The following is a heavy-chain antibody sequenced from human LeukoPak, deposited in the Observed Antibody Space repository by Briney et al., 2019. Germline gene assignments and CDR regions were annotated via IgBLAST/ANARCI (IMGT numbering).Heavy chain of an antibody. V-gene: IGHV3-23*01. CDR2: ISGSGGST. J-gene: IGHJ6*02. Sequence: PGGSLRLSCAASGFTFSSYAMSWVRQAPGKGLEWVSAISGSGGSTYYADSVKGRFTISRDTSKNTLYLQMNSLRAEDTAVYYCAKVQPVVPAALYYYYYGMDVWGQGTTVTVSS. CDR1: GFTFSSYA. CDR3: AKVQPVVPAALYYYYYGMDV. D-gene: IGHD2-2*01.